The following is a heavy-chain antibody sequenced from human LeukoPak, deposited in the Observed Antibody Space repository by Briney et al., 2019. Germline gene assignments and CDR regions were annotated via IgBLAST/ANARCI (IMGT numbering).Heavy chain of an antibody. Sequence: PGGSQRLSCAASGFTFRNYYMHWVRQAPGKGLEWVAVISLDGNNEYYADSVKGRFSLSRDNSMNTLYLQLNSLRTEDTAVYYCARVDDRAVAGTRAPDYWGQGTLVTVSS. CDR3: ARVDDRAVAGTRAPDY. D-gene: IGHD6-19*01. V-gene: IGHV3-30-3*01. J-gene: IGHJ4*02. CDR2: ISLDGNNE. CDR1: GFTFRNYY.